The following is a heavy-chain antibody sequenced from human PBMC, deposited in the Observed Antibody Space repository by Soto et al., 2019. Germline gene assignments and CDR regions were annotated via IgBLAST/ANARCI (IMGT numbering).Heavy chain of an antibody. D-gene: IGHD1-26*01. J-gene: IGHJ2*01. Sequence: QVQLVESGGGVVQPGRSLRLSCVGSGFTFSSYGMHWVRQAPGKGLEWLAVISFDGNYKYHADSVKGRFTISRDNSKNTLFLEMSSLRPEYTAVYYCVKDNFLSGSYENWYFDLWGRGTLVTVSS. CDR1: GFTFSSYG. V-gene: IGHV3-30*18. CDR3: VKDNFLSGSYENWYFDL. CDR2: ISFDGNYK.